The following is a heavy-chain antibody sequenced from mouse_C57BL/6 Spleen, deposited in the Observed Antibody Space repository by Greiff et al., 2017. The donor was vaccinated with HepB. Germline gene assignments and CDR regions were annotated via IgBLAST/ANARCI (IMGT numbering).Heavy chain of an antibody. CDR3: ARSGTLLRSAMDY. Sequence: DVKLQESGPELVKPGDSVKISCKASGYSFTGYFMNWVMQSHGKSLEWIGRINPYNGDTFYNQKFKGKATLTVDKSSSTAHMELRSLTSEDSAVYYCARSGTLLRSAMDYWGQGTSVTVSS. CDR2: INPYNGDT. CDR1: GYSFTGYF. J-gene: IGHJ4*01. V-gene: IGHV1-20*01.